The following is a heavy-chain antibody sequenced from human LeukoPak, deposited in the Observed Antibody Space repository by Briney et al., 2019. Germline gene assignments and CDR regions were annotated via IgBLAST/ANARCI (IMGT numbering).Heavy chain of an antibody. CDR1: GFTFSSYA. J-gene: IGHJ4*02. Sequence: GGSLRLSCAASGFTFSSYAMSWVRQAPGKGLEWVSAISGSGGSTYYADSVKGRFTISRDNSKNTLYLQTNSLRAEDTAVYYCAKRLGRRILLWFGETTLGPFDYWGQGTLVTVSS. CDR2: ISGSGGST. D-gene: IGHD3-10*01. CDR3: AKRLGRRILLWFGETTLGPFDY. V-gene: IGHV3-23*01.